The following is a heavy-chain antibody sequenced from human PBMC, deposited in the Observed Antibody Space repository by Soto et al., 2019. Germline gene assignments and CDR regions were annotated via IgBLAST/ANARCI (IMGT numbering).Heavy chain of an antibody. Sequence: SETLSLTCTVSGGSISSYYWSWIRQPPGKGLEWIGEINHSGSTNYNPSLKSRVTISVDTSKNQFSLKLSSVTAADTAVYYCASLYSSSQARPTYYYYYGMDVWGQGTTVTVSS. V-gene: IGHV4-34*01. CDR2: INHSGST. J-gene: IGHJ6*02. CDR3: ASLYSSSQARPTYYYYYGMDV. D-gene: IGHD6-6*01. CDR1: GGSISSYY.